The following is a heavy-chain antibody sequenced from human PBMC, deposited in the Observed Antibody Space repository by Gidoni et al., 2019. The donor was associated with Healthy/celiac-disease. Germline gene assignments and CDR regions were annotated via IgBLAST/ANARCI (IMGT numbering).Heavy chain of an antibody. Sequence: QVQLMQSGAEVKKPGSSVKVSCKASGGTFSSYAISWVRQAPGQGLEWMGGIIPIFGTANYAQKFQGRVTITADKSTSTAYMELSSLRSEDTAVYYCARGYSSSWYPSYYFDYWGQGTLVTVSS. V-gene: IGHV1-69*06. CDR2: IIPIFGTA. CDR1: GGTFSSYA. CDR3: ARGYSSSWYPSYYFDY. J-gene: IGHJ4*02. D-gene: IGHD6-13*01.